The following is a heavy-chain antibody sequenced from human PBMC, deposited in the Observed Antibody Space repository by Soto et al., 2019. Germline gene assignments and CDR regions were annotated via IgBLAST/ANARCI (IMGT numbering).Heavy chain of an antibody. J-gene: IGHJ4*02. CDR2: ISYDGSNK. Sequence: QVQLVESGGGVVQPGRSLRLSCPASGFTFSSYAMHWVRQAPGKGLEWVAFISYDGSNKYYADSVKGRFTITRDYSKNTLYLQMNSLRAEDTAVYYCAGDGSPYYYDSSGYYSYYFDYWGQGTLVTVSS. CDR1: GFTFSSYA. CDR3: AGDGSPYYYDSSGYYSYYFDY. V-gene: IGHV3-30-3*01. D-gene: IGHD3-22*01.